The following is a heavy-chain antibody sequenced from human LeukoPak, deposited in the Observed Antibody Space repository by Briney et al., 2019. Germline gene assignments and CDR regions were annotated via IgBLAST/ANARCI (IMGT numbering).Heavy chain of an antibody. D-gene: IGHD5-18*01. CDR1: GGSFSGYY. CDR3: ARGGYSYGYLGSDY. V-gene: IGHV4-34*01. J-gene: IGHJ4*01. Sequence: PSETLSLTCAVYGGSFSGYYWSWIRQPPGKGLEGRGEINHSGSTNYNPSLNSRVTISVDTSKNQFSLKLSSVNAADTAVYYCARGGYSYGYLGSDYSGHGTLVTVSS. CDR2: INHSGST.